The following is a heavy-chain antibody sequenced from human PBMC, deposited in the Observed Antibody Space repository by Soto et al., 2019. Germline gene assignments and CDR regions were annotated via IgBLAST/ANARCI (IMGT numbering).Heavy chain of an antibody. CDR3: ARHTIVGATRYAFDI. CDR2: IYPGDSDT. D-gene: IGHD1-26*01. Sequence: VEYPKICCKGSRFTFTSYWIRWVRQMPGKGREWMGIIYPGDSDTRYSPSFQGQVTISADKSITTAYLQWSSLKASDTALHYCARHTIVGATRYAFDIWGQGTMVTDS. J-gene: IGHJ3*02. CDR1: RFTFTSYW. V-gene: IGHV5-51*01.